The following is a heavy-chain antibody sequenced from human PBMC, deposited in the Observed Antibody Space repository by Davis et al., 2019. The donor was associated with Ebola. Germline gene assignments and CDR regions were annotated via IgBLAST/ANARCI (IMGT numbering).Heavy chain of an antibody. CDR2: IYYSGST. CDR1: GGSISSGGYY. CDR3: ARDGAYCGGDCYSPAFDI. V-gene: IGHV4-31*03. Sequence: LRLSCTVSGGSISSGGYYWSWIRQHPGKGLEWIGYIYYSGSTYYNPSLKSRVTISVDTSKNQFSLKLSSVTAADTAVYYCARDGAYCGGDCYSPAFDIWGQGTMVTVSS. D-gene: IGHD2-21*02. J-gene: IGHJ3*02.